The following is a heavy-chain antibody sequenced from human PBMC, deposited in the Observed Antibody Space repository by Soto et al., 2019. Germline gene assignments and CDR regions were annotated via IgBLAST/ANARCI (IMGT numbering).Heavy chain of an antibody. V-gene: IGHV3-23*01. CDR2: ISGCGGSA. CDR1: GFNFKKFA. Sequence: EVQLLESGGGVVQPGGSLRLSCVPSGFNFKKFAMAWFRQAAGEGLDWVSGISGCGGSASYADSVKGRFSIARDDSKNTVSLQLNSLRVEDTAQYYCAKADGQQWLIPHLDNWGQGTLVTVS. CDR3: AKADGQQWLIPHLDN. J-gene: IGHJ4*02. D-gene: IGHD6-19*01.